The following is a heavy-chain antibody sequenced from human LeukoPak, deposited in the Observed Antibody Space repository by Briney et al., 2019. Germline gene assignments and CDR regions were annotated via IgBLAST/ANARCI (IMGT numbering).Heavy chain of an antibody. J-gene: IGHJ4*02. CDR1: GYTFTSYY. CDR3: ARDNIVVVASTKAYYFDY. V-gene: IGHV1-46*01. D-gene: IGHD2-15*01. Sequence: ASVKVSCKASGYTFTSYYMHWVRQAPGQGLEWMGMINPSGGSTSYAQKFQGRVTMTRDTSTSTVYMELGSLRSEDTAVYYCARDNIVVVASTKAYYFDYWGQGTLVTVSS. CDR2: INPSGGST.